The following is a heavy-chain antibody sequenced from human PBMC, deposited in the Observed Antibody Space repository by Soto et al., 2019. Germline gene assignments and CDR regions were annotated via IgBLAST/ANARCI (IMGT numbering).Heavy chain of an antibody. CDR3: ARDVHSSSWYWAGGYYYYYMDV. V-gene: IGHV1-69*08. Sequence: QVQLVQSGAEVKKPGSSVKVSCKASGGTFSSYTISWVRQAPGQGLEWMGRIIPILGIANYAQKFQGRVTITADKSTSTAYMELSSLSSEGTAVYYCARDVHSSSWYWAGGYYYYYMDVWGKGTTVTVSS. D-gene: IGHD6-13*01. J-gene: IGHJ6*03. CDR1: GGTFSSYT. CDR2: IIPILGIA.